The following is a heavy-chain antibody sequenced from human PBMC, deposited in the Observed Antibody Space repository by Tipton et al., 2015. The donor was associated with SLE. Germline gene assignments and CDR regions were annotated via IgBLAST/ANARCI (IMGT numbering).Heavy chain of an antibody. V-gene: IGHV1-69*09. CDR3: ARRPDWGSEVRIPFDY. J-gene: IGHJ4*02. CDR2: IIPILGIA. CDR1: GGTFSSYT. Sequence: QLVQSGAEVKKPGSSVKVSCKASGGTFSSYTISWVRQAPGQGLEWMGRIIPILGIANYAQKFQGRVTITADKSTSTAYMELSSLRSEDTAVYYCARRPDWGSEVRIPFDYWGQGTLVTVPS. D-gene: IGHD7-27*01.